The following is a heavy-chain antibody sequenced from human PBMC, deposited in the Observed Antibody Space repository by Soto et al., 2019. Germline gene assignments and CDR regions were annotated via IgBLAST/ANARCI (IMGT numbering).Heavy chain of an antibody. V-gene: IGHV1-8*01. D-gene: IGHD6-19*01. CDR3: ARGGKANLALAGGENWFDP. CDR2: MNPNSGNT. J-gene: IGHJ5*02. Sequence: QVQLVQSGAEVKKPGASVKVSCKASGYTFTSYDINWVRQATGQGLEWMGWMNPNSGNTGYAQKFQGRVTMTRNTSISTAYMELSSLGSEDTAVYYCARGGKANLALAGGENWFDPCGQGTLVTVSS. CDR1: GYTFTSYD.